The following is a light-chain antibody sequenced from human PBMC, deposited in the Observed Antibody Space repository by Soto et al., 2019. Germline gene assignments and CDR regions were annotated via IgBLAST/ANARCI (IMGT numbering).Light chain of an antibody. Sequence: IVMTQYPATLSVSPGERATLSCGASQSVSSNLAWYQQKPGQAPRLLIYGTSSRATGIPDRFSGSGSGTDFTLTISRLEPEDFAVYFCQRYGSSPLITFGQGTRLEIK. CDR2: GTS. V-gene: IGKV3-20*01. J-gene: IGKJ5*01. CDR3: QRYGSSPLIT. CDR1: QSVSSN.